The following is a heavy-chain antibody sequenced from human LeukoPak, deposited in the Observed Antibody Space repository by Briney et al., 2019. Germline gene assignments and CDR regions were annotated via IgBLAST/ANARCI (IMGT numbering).Heavy chain of an antibody. CDR3: VGGPTYYNMDV. V-gene: IGHV3-30-3*01. CDR2: ISHDGGND. D-gene: IGHD3-16*01. Sequence: GGSLRLSCAASGLTFRNHAIHWVRQAPGKGLEWVTVISHDGGNDYYRDSVKGRFTISRDNSRDTVFLQMNSLRPGDTAVYYCVGGPTYYNMDVWGKGTTVTVSS. CDR1: GLTFRNHA. J-gene: IGHJ6*03.